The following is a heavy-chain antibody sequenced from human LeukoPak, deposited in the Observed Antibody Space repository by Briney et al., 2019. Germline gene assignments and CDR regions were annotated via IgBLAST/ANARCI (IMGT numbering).Heavy chain of an antibody. V-gene: IGHV4-39*01. J-gene: IGHJ4*02. Sequence: SETLSLTCTVSGDSISSRSYYWGWIRQPPGKGLEWIGSIYYSGRTYYNPSLKSRVTISVDTSKNQFSLKLSSVTAADTAVYYCAREAGIGTYDFDYWGQGTRVTVSS. CDR3: AREAGIGTYDFDY. CDR1: GDSISSRSYY. D-gene: IGHD6-13*01. CDR2: IYYSGRT.